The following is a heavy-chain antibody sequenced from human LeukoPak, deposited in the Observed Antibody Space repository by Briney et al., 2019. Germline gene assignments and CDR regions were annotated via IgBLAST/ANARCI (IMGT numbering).Heavy chain of an antibody. V-gene: IGHV4-59*08. CDR3: ARNSPPHAYYFDF. CDR2: IYYSGST. J-gene: IGHJ4*02. Sequence: SGALSLTCTVSGGSISSFYWSWIRQPPGKGLEWIGYIYYSGSTNYNPSLKSRVTISVDTSKNQFSLKLNSVTAADTAIYFCARNSPPHAYYFDFWGQGTLVTVSS. D-gene: IGHD2-2*01. CDR1: GGSISSFY.